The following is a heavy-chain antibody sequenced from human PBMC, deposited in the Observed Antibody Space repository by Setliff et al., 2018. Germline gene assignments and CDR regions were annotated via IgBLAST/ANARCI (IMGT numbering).Heavy chain of an antibody. CDR1: GYTFTNYA. CDR3: ARGSRFGTIVYRGDYYMDV. D-gene: IGHD3-10*01. Sequence: ASVKVSCKASGYTFTNYAMTWMRQAPGQGLEYMGWINTNTGNPIYAQGFTGRFVFSLDTPVSTAYLQISSLKSEDSAVYYCARGSRFGTIVYRGDYYMDVWGKGATVTVSS. CDR2: INTNTGNP. J-gene: IGHJ6*03. V-gene: IGHV7-4-1*02.